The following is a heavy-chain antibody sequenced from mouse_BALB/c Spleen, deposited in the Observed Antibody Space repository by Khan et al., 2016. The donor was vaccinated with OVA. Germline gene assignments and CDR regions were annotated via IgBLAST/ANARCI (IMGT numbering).Heavy chain of an antibody. Sequence: QVQLQQSGTELLKPGTSVKFSCKASGYSFTNYDINWVRQRPEQGLEWIGWIFPGNGNIQSHEKVKVKATLTIDKSTRKAYIPLSSLTYKDSGIFFCARRDSVKFDSWGQGTILTVSS. CDR2: IFPGNGNI. CDR3: ARRDSVKFDS. D-gene: IGHD3-3*01. CDR1: GYSFTNYD. J-gene: IGHJ2*01. V-gene: IGHV1-75*01.